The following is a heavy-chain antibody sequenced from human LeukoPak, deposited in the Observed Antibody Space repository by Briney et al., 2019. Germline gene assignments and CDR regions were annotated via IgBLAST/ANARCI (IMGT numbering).Heavy chain of an antibody. CDR2: INQDGSDT. Sequence: GGSLRLSCAVTGFTFSSYWMSWARQAPGKGLEWVANINQDGSDTYSVDSVKGRFTISRDNAKNSLYLEMNSLRVEDTAVYYCATSGYSGYGIDFWGQGTLVAVSS. CDR1: GFTFSSYW. V-gene: IGHV3-7*03. CDR3: ATSGYSGYGIDF. D-gene: IGHD5-12*01. J-gene: IGHJ4*02.